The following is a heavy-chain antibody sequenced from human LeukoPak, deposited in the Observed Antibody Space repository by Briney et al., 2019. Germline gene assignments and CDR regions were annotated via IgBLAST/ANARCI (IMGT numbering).Heavy chain of an antibody. CDR2: IYTIGST. CDR1: GGSISSYY. CDR3: ARDQAFASKSRSEYFDL. V-gene: IGHV4-4*07. D-gene: IGHD1-14*01. Sequence: PSETLSLTCTVSGGSISSYYWSWIRQPAGKGLEWIGRIYTIGSTNYNPSLKSRVTMSVDTSKHQFSLKLISVTAADTAVYYCARDQAFASKSRSEYFDLWGRGTLVTVSS. J-gene: IGHJ2*01.